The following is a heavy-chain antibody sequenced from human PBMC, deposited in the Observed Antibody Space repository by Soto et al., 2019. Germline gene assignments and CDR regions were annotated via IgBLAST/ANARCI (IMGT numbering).Heavy chain of an antibody. CDR1: GFTFVHLG. J-gene: IGHJ4*02. Sequence: RLPCGVAGFTFVHLGVHRVLQAPGKGLEWVSFISHDGSDTYYADSVKGRFTISRDNSKNTLYLQMNSLRAEDTAVYYCGRDRSMIVVVPGYWGQGTLVPVSS. V-gene: IGHV3-30-3*01. CDR3: GRDRSMIVVVPGY. CDR2: ISHDGSDT. D-gene: IGHD3-22*01.